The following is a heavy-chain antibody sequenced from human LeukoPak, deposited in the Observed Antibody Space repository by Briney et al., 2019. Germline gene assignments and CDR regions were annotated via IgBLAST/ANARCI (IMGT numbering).Heavy chain of an antibody. Sequence: SETLSLTCTVSGGSISSYYWSWIRQPAGKGLEWIGRTYTSGSTNYNPSLKSRVTMSVDTSKNQFSLKLSSVTAADTAVYYCAGIGWEARTYYYYYIDVWGKGTTVTDSS. CDR2: TYTSGST. J-gene: IGHJ6*03. CDR1: GGSISSYY. D-gene: IGHD1-26*01. CDR3: AGIGWEARTYYYYYIDV. V-gene: IGHV4-4*07.